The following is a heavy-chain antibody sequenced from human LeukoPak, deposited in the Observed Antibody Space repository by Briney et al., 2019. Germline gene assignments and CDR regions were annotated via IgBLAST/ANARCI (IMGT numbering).Heavy chain of an antibody. Sequence: GGSLRPSCAASGFTFTSSAMSWVRQAPGKGLEWVSVISGSGHTTDYADSVKGRFTVSRDNSKNTLYLQMNSLRAEDTAVYYCARASSGWYYFDYWGQGTLVTVSS. D-gene: IGHD6-19*01. J-gene: IGHJ4*02. CDR2: ISGSGHTT. CDR1: GFTFTSSA. CDR3: ARASSGWYYFDY. V-gene: IGHV3-23*01.